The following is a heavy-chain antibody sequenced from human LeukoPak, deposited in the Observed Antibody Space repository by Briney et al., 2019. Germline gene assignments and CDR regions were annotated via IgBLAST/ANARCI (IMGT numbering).Heavy chain of an antibody. V-gene: IGHV1-18*01. J-gene: IGHJ5*02. D-gene: IGHD3-10*01. Sequence: GASVKVSCKASGYTFTGYGISWVRQAPGQGLAWMGWISAYNGNTNYAQKLQGRVTMTTDTSTSTAYMELRSLRSDDTAVYYCARVRYGSGSYYLDPWGQGTLVTVSS. CDR1: GYTFTGYG. CDR3: ARVRYGSGSYYLDP. CDR2: ISAYNGNT.